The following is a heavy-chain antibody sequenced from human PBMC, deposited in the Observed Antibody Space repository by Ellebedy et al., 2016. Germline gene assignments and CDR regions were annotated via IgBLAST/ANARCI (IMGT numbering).Heavy chain of an antibody. CDR2: ISGSAIST. V-gene: IGHV3-23*01. D-gene: IGHD3-16*02. J-gene: IGHJ4*02. Sequence: GESLKISCAGSGFIFSDYCVDWVRQAPGKGLEWVSTISGSAISTYYTDSVKGRFTISSDESKNTVFLQMNSLRAEDTATYYCARDLGGFLGFDSWGQGTVVTVSS. CDR3: ARDLGGFLGFDS. CDR1: GFIFSDYC.